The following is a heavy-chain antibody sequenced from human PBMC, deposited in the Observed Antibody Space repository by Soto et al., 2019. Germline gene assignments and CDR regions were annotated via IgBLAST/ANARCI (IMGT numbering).Heavy chain of an antibody. CDR1: GYNFNTYG. D-gene: IGHD2-21*02. V-gene: IGHV1-18*01. CDR2: ISGYNGNT. CDR3: ANTRAYGGNSHFDS. Sequence: QVQLVQSEPEVKKPGASVKVSCKASGYNFNTYGITWVRQAPGQGLEWMGWISGYNGNTNYAQSFQDRVTLTTMTTDTSTTTAFMERRSLRSDDTAVYYCANTRAYGGNSHFDSWGLGTLVTVSS. J-gene: IGHJ4*02.